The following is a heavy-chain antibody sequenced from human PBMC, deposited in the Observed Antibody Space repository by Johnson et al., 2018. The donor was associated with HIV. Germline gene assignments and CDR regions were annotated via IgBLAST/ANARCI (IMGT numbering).Heavy chain of an antibody. CDR1: GFTVSSNY. D-gene: IGHD3-22*01. Sequence: VQLVESGGGLIQPGGSLRLSCAASGFTVSSNYMSWVRQAPGKGLEWVSVIYSGDSTYYADSVKGRFTISRDNSKNTLYLQMNNLRAEDTAVYYCARDSDRFDSSGYYSGTDAFDIWGQGTMVTVSS. CDR3: ARDSDRFDSSGYYSGTDAFDI. V-gene: IGHV3-53*01. CDR2: IYSGDST. J-gene: IGHJ3*02.